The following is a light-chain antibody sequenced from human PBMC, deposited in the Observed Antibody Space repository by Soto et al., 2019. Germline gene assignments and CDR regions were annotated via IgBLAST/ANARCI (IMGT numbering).Light chain of an antibody. V-gene: IGLV2-14*01. CDR3: NSYTSSSTLYV. Sequence: QSALTQPASVSGSPGQSITISCTGTSSDIGTYNYVSWYQQHPGKAPKLMLYEVSNRPSGVSNRFFGSKSGNTASLTISGLHAEDEADYVCNSYTSSSTLYVFGTGTKVTVL. CDR1: SSDIGTYNY. CDR2: EVS. J-gene: IGLJ1*01.